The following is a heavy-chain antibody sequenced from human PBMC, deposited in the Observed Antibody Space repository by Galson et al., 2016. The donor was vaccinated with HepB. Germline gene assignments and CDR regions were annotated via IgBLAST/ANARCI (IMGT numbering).Heavy chain of an antibody. CDR2: IRASDFGT. CDR3: AKKKGVGYSRGFDPCLDY. Sequence: SLRLSCAASGFTFSSYTMSWVRQAPGKGLEWVSVIRASDFGTYYADSVKGRFTISRDNSKNTLYLQMNSLRADDTAIYYCAKKKGVGYSRGFDPCLDYWGQGTLVTVSS. J-gene: IGHJ4*02. V-gene: IGHV3-23*01. D-gene: IGHD5-12*01. CDR1: GFTFSSYT.